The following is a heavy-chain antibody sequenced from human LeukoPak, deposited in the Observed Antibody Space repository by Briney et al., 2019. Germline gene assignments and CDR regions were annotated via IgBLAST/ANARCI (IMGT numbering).Heavy chain of an antibody. Sequence: GGSLRLSCAASGFTFSSYAMHWVRQAPGKGLEWVAVISYDGSNKYYADSVKGRFTISRDNSKNSLYLQMNSLRAEDTAVYYCAREVGYSYGYWGQGTLVTVSS. CDR3: AREVGYSYGY. D-gene: IGHD5-18*01. CDR2: ISYDGSNK. CDR1: GFTFSSYA. V-gene: IGHV3-30-3*01. J-gene: IGHJ4*02.